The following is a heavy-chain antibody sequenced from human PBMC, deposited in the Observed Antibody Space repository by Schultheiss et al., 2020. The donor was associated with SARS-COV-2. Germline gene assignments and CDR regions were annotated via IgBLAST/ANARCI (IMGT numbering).Heavy chain of an antibody. CDR3: AKVFVGWYGGFDY. CDR1: GFTFSSYS. CDR2: ISGSGGST. V-gene: IGHV3-23*01. J-gene: IGHJ4*02. D-gene: IGHD6-19*01. Sequence: GGSLRLSCAASGFTFSSYSMNWVRQAPGKGLEWVSAISGSGGSTYYADSVKGRFTISRDNSKNTLYLQMNSLRAEDTAVYYCAKVFVGWYGGFDYWGQGTLVTVSS.